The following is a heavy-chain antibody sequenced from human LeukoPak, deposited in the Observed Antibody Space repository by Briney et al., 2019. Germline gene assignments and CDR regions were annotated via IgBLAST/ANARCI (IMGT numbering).Heavy chain of an antibody. CDR3: ARDGAAGSSGYYGYYYYGMDV. Sequence: GASVKVSCKASGYTFTSYYMHWVRQAPGQGLEWMGIINPSGGSTSYAQKFQGRVTMTRDTSTSTVYMELSSLRSEDTAVYYCARDGAAGSSGYYGYYYYGMDVWGQGTTVTVSS. CDR1: GYTFTSYY. V-gene: IGHV1-46*01. CDR2: INPSGGST. J-gene: IGHJ6*02. D-gene: IGHD3-22*01.